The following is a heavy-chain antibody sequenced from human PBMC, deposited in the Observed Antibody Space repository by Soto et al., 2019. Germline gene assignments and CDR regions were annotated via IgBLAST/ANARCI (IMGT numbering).Heavy chain of an antibody. J-gene: IGHJ4*02. D-gene: IGHD3-3*01. V-gene: IGHV1-18*01. CDR1: GYTFTNYG. Sequence: ASVNVSCQASGYTFTNYGISWVRQAPGQGLEWMGWISAYNGNTNYAQKLQGRVTMTTDTSTSTAYMELRSLRSDDTAVYYCAREMTTYYDFWSGSETFDYWGKGNLVTVYS. CDR3: AREMTTYYDFWSGSETFDY. CDR2: ISAYNGNT.